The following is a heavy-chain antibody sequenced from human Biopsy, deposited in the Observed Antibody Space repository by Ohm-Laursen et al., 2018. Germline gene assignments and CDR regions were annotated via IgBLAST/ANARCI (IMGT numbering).Heavy chain of an antibody. CDR3: ARDRGYYSDRTVPGYFDL. CDR2: VYYTGST. CDR1: GGSIYNFF. Sequence: SETLSLTCTVSGGSIYNFFWSWIRQPPGKGLEWIGYVYYTGSTDYNPSLQSRVTISVDTSKNHFSLRFRSVTPADTAIYYCARDRGYYSDRTVPGYFDLWGRGTLVTVSS. D-gene: IGHD3-22*01. V-gene: IGHV4-59*01. J-gene: IGHJ2*01.